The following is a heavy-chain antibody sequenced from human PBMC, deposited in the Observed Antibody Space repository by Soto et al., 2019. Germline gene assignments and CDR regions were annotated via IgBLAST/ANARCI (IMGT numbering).Heavy chain of an antibody. CDR1: GCTFSSYA. V-gene: IGHV1-69*13. J-gene: IGHJ4*02. CDR2: IIPIFGTA. D-gene: IGHD3-10*01. CDR3: ARVRMSPYYYGSGSYYYFDY. Sequence: ASVKVSCKASGCTFSSYAISWVRQAPGQGLEWMGGIIPIFGTANYAQKFQGRVTITADESTSTAYMELSSLRSEDTAVYYCARVRMSPYYYGSGSYYYFDYWGQGTLVTVSS.